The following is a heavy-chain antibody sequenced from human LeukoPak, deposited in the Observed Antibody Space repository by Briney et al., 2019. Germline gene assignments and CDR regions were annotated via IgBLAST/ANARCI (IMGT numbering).Heavy chain of an antibody. V-gene: IGHV3-30*19. CDR1: GFTFSSYG. CDR3: ARGLYSSSSHFDY. Sequence: GGSLRLSCAASGFTFSSYGMHWVRQAPGKGLEWVAVISYDGSNKYYADSVKGRFTISRDNSKNTLYLQMNSLRAEDTAVYYCARGLYSSSSHFDYWGQGTLVTVSS. J-gene: IGHJ4*02. D-gene: IGHD6-6*01. CDR2: ISYDGSNK.